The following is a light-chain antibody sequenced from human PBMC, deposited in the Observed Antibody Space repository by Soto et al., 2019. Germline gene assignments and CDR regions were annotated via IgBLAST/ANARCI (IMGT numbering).Light chain of an antibody. CDR3: QQSYSTPWT. V-gene: IGKV1-39*01. CDR2: AAS. CDR1: QSISSY. Sequence: DIQMTQSPSSLSASVGDRVTITCRASQSISSYLNWYQQKPGKAPKLLIYAASSLQSGVPSRFSGSGSGPYFTLTISSLQPEDFATYYWQQSYSTPWTFGPGTQVEIK. J-gene: IGKJ1*01.